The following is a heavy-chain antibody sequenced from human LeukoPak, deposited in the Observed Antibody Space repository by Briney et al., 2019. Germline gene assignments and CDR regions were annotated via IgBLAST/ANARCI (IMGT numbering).Heavy chain of an antibody. D-gene: IGHD2-21*02. CDR2: ISGSGATT. CDR3: AKETANCGGDCYSLHDH. J-gene: IGHJ4*02. V-gene: IGHV3-23*01. CDR1: GFTFNKYG. Sequence: GGSLRLSCAASGFTFNKYGRTWVRQAPGKGLEWVSVISGSGATTYYADSVKGRFTISRDNSKNTLFLQMNTLRAEDTAVYYCAKETANCGGDCYSLHDHWGQGTLVTVSS.